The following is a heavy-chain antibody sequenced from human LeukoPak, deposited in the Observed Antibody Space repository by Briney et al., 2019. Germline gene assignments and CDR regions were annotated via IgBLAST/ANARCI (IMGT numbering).Heavy chain of an antibody. CDR3: AKGLQPAYYYDSSGTFNYYYYGMDV. CDR1: GFTFSSYA. D-gene: IGHD3-22*01. V-gene: IGHV3-30-3*01. CDR2: ISYDGSNK. J-gene: IGHJ6*02. Sequence: GGSLRLSCAASGFTFSSYAMHWVRQAPGKGLEWVAVISYDGSNKYYADSVKGRFTISRDNSKNTLYLQMNSLRAEDTAVYYCAKGLQPAYYYDSSGTFNYYYYGMDVWGQGTTVTVSS.